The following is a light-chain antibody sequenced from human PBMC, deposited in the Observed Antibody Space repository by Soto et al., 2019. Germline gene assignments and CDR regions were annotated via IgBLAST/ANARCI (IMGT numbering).Light chain of an antibody. V-gene: IGLV2-23*02. CDR1: SSDLGTYNL. CDR3: CSYAGSNTWV. J-gene: IGLJ3*02. CDR2: EVT. Sequence: QSVLTQPASVSGSPGQSITISCTGTSSDLGTYNLVSWYQHHPGKAPKLIIYEVTKWPSGVSNRFSGSKSGNTASLTVSGLRAEDEADYYCCSYAGSNTWVFGGGTKLTVL.